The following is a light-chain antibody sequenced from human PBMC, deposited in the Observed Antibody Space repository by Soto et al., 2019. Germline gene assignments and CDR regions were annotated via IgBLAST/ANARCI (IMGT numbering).Light chain of an antibody. CDR3: GTWDTSLRTGWV. J-gene: IGLJ3*02. CDR2: DND. V-gene: IGLV1-51*01. CDR1: SSNIGNHY. Sequence: QSVLTQPPSMSAAPGQTVTISRSGGSSNIGNHYVSWYQQVPGTAPKLLIYDNDKRPSGIPDRFSGSKSGTSATLAITGLQTGDEGDYYCGTWDTSLRTGWVFGGGTKVTVL.